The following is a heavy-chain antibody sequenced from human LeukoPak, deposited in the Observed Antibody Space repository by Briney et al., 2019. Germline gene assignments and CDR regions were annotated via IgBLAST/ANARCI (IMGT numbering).Heavy chain of an antibody. CDR2: IKSKTDGGTT. CDR3: TTDPITMIVVDMENWFDP. J-gene: IGHJ5*02. D-gene: IGHD3-22*01. CDR1: GFTFSNAW. V-gene: IGHV3-15*01. Sequence: GGSLRLSCAASGFTFSNAWMSWVRQAPGKGLEWVGRIKSKTDGGTTDYAAPVKGRFTISRDDSKNTLYLQMNSLKTEDTAVYYCTTDPITMIVVDMENWFDPWGQGTLVTVSS.